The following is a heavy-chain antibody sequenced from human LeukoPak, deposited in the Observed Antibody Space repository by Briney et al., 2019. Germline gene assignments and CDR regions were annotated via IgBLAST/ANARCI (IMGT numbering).Heavy chain of an antibody. V-gene: IGHV3-23*01. Sequence: GGSLSLSCAASELTFSSQAMTWVRQAAGKGLEWVSSISSGGGSTFYADSAKGRFTMSRENSKKTAYLQMNSLRAEDTAVYYCAKDRSGWAHIYIDVSGKGTTVTVSS. J-gene: IGHJ6*03. CDR1: ELTFSSQA. D-gene: IGHD6-19*01. CDR3: AKDRSGWAHIYIDV. CDR2: ISSGGGST.